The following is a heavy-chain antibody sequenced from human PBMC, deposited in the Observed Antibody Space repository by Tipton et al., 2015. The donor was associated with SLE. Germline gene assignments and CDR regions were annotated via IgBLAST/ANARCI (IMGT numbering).Heavy chain of an antibody. CDR2: IYYSGST. V-gene: IGHV4-59*01. J-gene: IGHJ6*03. Sequence: SLTCTVSGGSISSYYWSWIRQPPGKGLEWIGYIYYSGSTNYNPSLKSRVTISVDTSKNEFSLKLSSVTAADTAVYYCARSSATGFYYMDVWGKGTTVTVSS. D-gene: IGHD3-10*01. CDR1: GGSISSYY. CDR3: ARSSATGFYYMDV.